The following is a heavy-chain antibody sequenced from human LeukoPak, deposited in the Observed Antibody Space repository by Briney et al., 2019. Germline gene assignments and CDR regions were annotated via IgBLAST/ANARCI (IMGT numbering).Heavy chain of an antibody. CDR3: GRVTRLRYSHQVRDY. Sequence: SETLSLTCAVYGGSFSVYYWSWVRQPPGKGLEWVGEINHSGSTNYNPALKSQDTISGATSKSQCSLKLSSVTAADTAVYYCGRVTRLRYSHQVRDYWGQGTLVTVSS. J-gene: IGHJ4*02. D-gene: IGHD3-9*01. CDR2: INHSGST. V-gene: IGHV4-34*01. CDR1: GGSFSVYY.